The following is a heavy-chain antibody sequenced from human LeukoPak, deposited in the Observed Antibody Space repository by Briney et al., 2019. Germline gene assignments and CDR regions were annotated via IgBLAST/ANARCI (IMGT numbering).Heavy chain of an antibody. CDR2: IIPILGIA. J-gene: IGHJ6*02. CDR1: GGTFSSYA. Sequence: SVKVSCKASGGTFSSYAISWVRQAPGQGLEWMGRIIPILGIANYAQKFQGRATITADKSTSTAYMELSSLRSEDTAVYYCARDRSYCSGGSCYSFGMDVWGQGTTVTVSS. V-gene: IGHV1-69*04. CDR3: ARDRSYCSGGSCYSFGMDV. D-gene: IGHD2-15*01.